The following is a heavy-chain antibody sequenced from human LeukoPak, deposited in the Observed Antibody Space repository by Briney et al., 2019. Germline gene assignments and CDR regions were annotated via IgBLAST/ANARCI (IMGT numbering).Heavy chain of an antibody. CDR1: GGSFSGYY. D-gene: IGHD3-16*01. J-gene: IGHJ6*02. CDR3: ARGPQYVYYGMDV. CDR2: INHSGST. Sequence: SETLSLTCAVYGGSFSGYYWSWIRQPPGKGLEWIGEINHSGSTNYNPSLKSRVTISVDTSKNQFSLKLSSVTAADTAVYYCARGPQYVYYGMDVRGQGTTVTVSS. V-gene: IGHV4-34*01.